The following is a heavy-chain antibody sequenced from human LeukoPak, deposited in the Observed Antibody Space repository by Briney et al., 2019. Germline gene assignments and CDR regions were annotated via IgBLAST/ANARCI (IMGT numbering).Heavy chain of an antibody. CDR1: GFTFSSYA. CDR2: ISGSGGST. V-gene: IGHV3-23*01. D-gene: IGHD1-14*01. CDR3: AKAEGLGISYYYYYYGMDV. J-gene: IGHJ6*02. Sequence: PGGSLRLSCAASGFTFSSYAMSWVRQAPGKGLEWVSAISGSGGSTYYADSVKGRFTISRANSKNTLYLQMNSLRAEDTAVYYCAKAEGLGISYYYYYYGMDVWGQGTTVTVSS.